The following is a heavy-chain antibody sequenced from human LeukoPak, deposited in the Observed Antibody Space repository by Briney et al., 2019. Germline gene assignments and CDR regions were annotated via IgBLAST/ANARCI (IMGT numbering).Heavy chain of an antibody. CDR1: GFTFDDYA. CDR3: ARVGTEDGFDY. D-gene: IGHD3-10*01. J-gene: IGHJ4*02. CDR2: ISSSSSYI. Sequence: GRSLRLSCAASGFTFDDYAMNWVRQAPGKGLEWVSSISSSSSYIYYADSVKGRFTISRDNAKNSLYLQMNSLRAEDTAVYYCARVGTEDGFDYWGQGTLVTVSS. V-gene: IGHV3-21*01.